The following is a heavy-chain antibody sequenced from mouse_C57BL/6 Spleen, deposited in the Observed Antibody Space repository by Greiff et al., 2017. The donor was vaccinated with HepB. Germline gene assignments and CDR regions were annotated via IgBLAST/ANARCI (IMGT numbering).Heavy chain of an antibody. J-gene: IGHJ4*01. CDR2: IDPSDSYT. D-gene: IGHD2-5*01. CDR1: GYTFTSYW. CDR3: ARWYYSNPYAMDY. V-gene: IGHV1-69*01. Sequence: VQLQQPGAELVMPGASVKLSCKASGYTFTSYWMHWVKQRPGQGLEWIGEIDPSDSYTNYNQKFKGKSTLTVDKSSSTAYMQLSSLTSEDSAVYYCARWYYSNPYAMDYWGQGTSVTVSS.